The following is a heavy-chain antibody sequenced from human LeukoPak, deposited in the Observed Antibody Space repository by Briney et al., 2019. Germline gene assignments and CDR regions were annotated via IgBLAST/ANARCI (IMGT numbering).Heavy chain of an antibody. Sequence: GGTLRLSCSASGFTFTTYGMNWVRQAPGKGLEWVSGIGGSGTRTYYADSVKGRFTISRDNSKNTLYLQMNSLRAEDTAVYYCAKAEWELRRPGAFDIWGQGTMVTVSS. V-gene: IGHV3-23*01. D-gene: IGHD1-26*01. CDR1: GFTFTTYG. J-gene: IGHJ3*02. CDR2: IGGSGTRT. CDR3: AKAEWELRRPGAFDI.